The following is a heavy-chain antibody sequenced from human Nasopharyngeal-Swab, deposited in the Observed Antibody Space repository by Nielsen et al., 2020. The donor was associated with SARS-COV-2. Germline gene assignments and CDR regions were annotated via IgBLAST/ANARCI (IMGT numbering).Heavy chain of an antibody. CDR2: IYYSGST. CDR3: ASAYSSGWPLGAFDI. V-gene: IGHV4-39*01. CDR1: GGSISSSSYY. D-gene: IGHD6-19*01. Sequence: GSLRLSCTVSGGSISSSSYYWGWIRQPPGKGLEWIGSIYYSGSTYYNPSLKSRVTISVDTSKNQFSLKLSSVTAADTAVYYCASAYSSGWPLGAFDIWGQGTMVTVSS. J-gene: IGHJ3*02.